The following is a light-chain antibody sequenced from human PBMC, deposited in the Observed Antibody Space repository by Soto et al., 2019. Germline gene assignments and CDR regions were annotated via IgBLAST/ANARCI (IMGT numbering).Light chain of an antibody. V-gene: IGKV3-15*01. CDR3: QQYFEWLYT. J-gene: IGKJ2*01. Sequence: DIMMTQSPATLYVSPGEGGTLSCRASQSVSSSLVWYQQKPGQAPRLLIYGATNRATDVPARFSGRGSGTDFTLTISSLQSEDFAVYYCQQYFEWLYTFGQGTRLEIK. CDR1: QSVSSS. CDR2: GAT.